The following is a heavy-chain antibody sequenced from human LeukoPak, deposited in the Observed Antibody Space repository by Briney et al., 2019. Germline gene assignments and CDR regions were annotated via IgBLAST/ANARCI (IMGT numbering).Heavy chain of an antibody. D-gene: IGHD6-19*01. V-gene: IGHV4-4*07. CDR3: ARLRRNGNDWYADDS. CDR2: ISISDGT. J-gene: IGHJ4*02. Sequence: PSETLSLTCTFSGASVSSNYWSWIRQSAAKGLEWIGRISISDGTNYSPSLKSRVSMSVDASKNQFSLILTSATAADAAVYYCARLRRNGNDWYADDSWGQGILVTVSS. CDR1: GASVSSNY.